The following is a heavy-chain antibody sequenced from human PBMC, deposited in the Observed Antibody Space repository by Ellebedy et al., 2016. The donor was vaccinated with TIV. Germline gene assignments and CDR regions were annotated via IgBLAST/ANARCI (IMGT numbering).Heavy chain of an antibody. V-gene: IGHV3-21*01. CDR3: ARDGTNGAH. CDR1: GFTFSSYS. Sequence: GESLKISCAASGFTFSSYSMNWVRQAPGKGLEWVSSISSSSSYIYYADSVKGRFTISRDNAKNSLYLQMKSLRAEDTAVYYCARDGTNGAHWGQGTLVTVSS. CDR2: ISSSSSYI. D-gene: IGHD4/OR15-4a*01. J-gene: IGHJ4*02.